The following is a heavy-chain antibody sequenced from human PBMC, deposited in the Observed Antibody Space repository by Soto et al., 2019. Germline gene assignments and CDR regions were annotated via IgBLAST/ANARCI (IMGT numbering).Heavy chain of an antibody. V-gene: IGHV3-21*01. CDR2: ISSSSSYI. D-gene: IGHD3-3*01. Sequence: PVGSLRLSCAASGFTFSSYSMNWVRQAPGKGLEWVSSISSSSSYIYYADSVKGRFTISRDNAKNSLYLQMNSLRAEDTAVYYCASLPEITIFGVVTTDFDYWGQGTLVTVSS. CDR1: GFTFSSYS. J-gene: IGHJ4*02. CDR3: ASLPEITIFGVVTTDFDY.